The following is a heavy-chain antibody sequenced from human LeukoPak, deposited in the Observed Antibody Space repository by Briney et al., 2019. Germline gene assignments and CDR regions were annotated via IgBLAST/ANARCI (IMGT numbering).Heavy chain of an antibody. V-gene: IGHV3-23*01. CDR2: ISRAGDRT. Sequence: PGGSLRLSXAGSGFIFSTYDMGWVRQAPGQGLEWVSSISRAGDRTYYEDSVKGRFTISRDNSRNTMYLQMNSLRAEDTAVYYCARGESFAFDVWGQGTMVTVSS. CDR3: ARGESFAFDV. CDR1: GFIFSTYD. J-gene: IGHJ3*01.